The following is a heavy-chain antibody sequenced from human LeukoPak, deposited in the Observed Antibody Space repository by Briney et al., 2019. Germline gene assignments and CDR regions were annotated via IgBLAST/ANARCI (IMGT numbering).Heavy chain of an antibody. V-gene: IGHV3-30*18. CDR3: AKDAGGSYYIFLDY. J-gene: IGHJ4*02. CDR1: GFTFSSYG. CDR2: ISYDGSNK. D-gene: IGHD1-26*01. Sequence: GGSLRLSCAASGFTFSSYGMHWVRQAPGKELEWVAVISYDGSNKYYADSVKGRFTISRDNSKNTLYLQMNSLRAEDTAVYYCAKDAGGSYYIFLDYWGQGTLVTVSS.